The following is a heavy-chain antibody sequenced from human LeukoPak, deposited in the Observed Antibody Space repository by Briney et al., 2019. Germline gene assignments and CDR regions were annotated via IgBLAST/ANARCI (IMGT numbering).Heavy chain of an antibody. CDR1: GVSISTSNW. CDR3: ARGMINDAFDI. CDR2: IYHSGST. J-gene: IGHJ3*02. Sequence: SETLSLTCGISGVSISTSNWWSWVRQPPGKGLEWIGEIYHSGSTKYNPSLKSRVTISVDKSKNQFSLRLSSVTAADTAVYYCARGMINDAFDIWGQGTMVTVSS. V-gene: IGHV4/OR15-8*01. D-gene: IGHD3-16*01.